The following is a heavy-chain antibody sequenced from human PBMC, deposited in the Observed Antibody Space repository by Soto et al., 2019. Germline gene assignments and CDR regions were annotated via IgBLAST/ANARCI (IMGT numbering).Heavy chain of an antibody. D-gene: IGHD6-6*01. CDR2: VSHSGST. J-gene: IGHJ4*02. CDR1: GGSFSGYY. Sequence: SETLSLTCGVYGGSFSGYYWSWIRQPPGKGLEWIGEVSHSGSTNYNPSLKSRVTISVDTSKNHFSLKVSSVTAADTGVYYCARSNPSRPDYWGQG. CDR3: ARSNPSRPDY. V-gene: IGHV4-34*01.